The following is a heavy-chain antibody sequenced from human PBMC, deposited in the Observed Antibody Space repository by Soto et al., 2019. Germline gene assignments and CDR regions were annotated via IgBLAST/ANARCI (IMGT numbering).Heavy chain of an antibody. V-gene: IGHV1-69*13. J-gene: IGHJ4*02. CDR2: IIPIFNSA. CDR1: GGTFNNYA. CDR3: AREVTVASYSFDF. Sequence: SLTVSCQASGGTFNNYARSWVPQAPGQGLEWMGGIIPIFNSANIAEKFQGRVTMTADDSTSTAYIELRSLRPDDTAVYYCAREVTVASYSFDFWGQGTLVTVSS. D-gene: IGHD5-12*01.